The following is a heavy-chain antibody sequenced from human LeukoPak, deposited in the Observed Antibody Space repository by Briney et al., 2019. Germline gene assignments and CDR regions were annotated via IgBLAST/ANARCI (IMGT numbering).Heavy chain of an antibody. J-gene: IGHJ4*02. CDR3: ARGRHIVVVTADDY. Sequence: ASVKVSCKASGYTFTGYYMHWVRQAPGQGLEWMGRINPNSGGTNYAQKFQGRVTMTRDTSISTAYMELSRLRSDDTAMYYCARGRHIVVVTADDYWGQGTLVTVSP. CDR1: GYTFTGYY. CDR2: INPNSGGT. V-gene: IGHV1-2*06. D-gene: IGHD2-21*02.